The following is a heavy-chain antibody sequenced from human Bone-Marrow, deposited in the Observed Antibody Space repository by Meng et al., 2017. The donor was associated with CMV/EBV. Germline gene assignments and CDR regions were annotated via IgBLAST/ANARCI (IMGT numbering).Heavy chain of an antibody. CDR1: GYTFTGYY. CDR3: ARWIRGPYSSSSA. V-gene: IGHV1-2*02. D-gene: IGHD6-6*01. CDR2: INPDSGGR. J-gene: IGHJ5*02. Sequence: ASVKISCKASGYTFTGYYMHWVRQAPGQGLEWMGWINPDSGGRNFAKKFQGRVTMTRDTSISTTYMELTRLRSDDTAVDYCARWIRGPYSSSSAWGQGNLVNVAS.